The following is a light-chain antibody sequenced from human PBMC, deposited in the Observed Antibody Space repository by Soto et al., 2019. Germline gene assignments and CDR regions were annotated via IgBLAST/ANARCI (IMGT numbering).Light chain of an antibody. CDR1: SSNIGNNY. CDR2: RND. V-gene: IGLV1-47*01. J-gene: IGLJ3*02. Sequence: QSVLTQPPSASATPGQRVTISCSGNSSNIGNNYIYWYHQLPGTAPKLLIYRNDQRASGVPDRFSGSKSDTSGSLAISGLRSDDEGIYYCAAWDDNLSGPLFGGGTQLTVL. CDR3: AAWDDNLSGPL.